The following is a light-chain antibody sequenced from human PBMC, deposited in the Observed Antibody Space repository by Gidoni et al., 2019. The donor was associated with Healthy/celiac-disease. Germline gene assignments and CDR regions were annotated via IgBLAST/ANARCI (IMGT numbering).Light chain of an antibody. Sequence: QSVLTQPPAASGTPGQRVTISCSGSSSNIGSNTVNWYQQLPGTAPKLLIYSNNHRPSGVPSRFSGSMSGTSASLAVSVLPSADAADYYCAACDDLLYVFGTGTKVTVL. CDR2: SNN. CDR3: AACDDLLYV. J-gene: IGLJ1*01. CDR1: SSNIGSNT. V-gene: IGLV1-44*01.